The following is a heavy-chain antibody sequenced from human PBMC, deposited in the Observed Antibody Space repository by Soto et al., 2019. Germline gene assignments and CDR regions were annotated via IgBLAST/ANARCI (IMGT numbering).Heavy chain of an antibody. J-gene: IGHJ4*02. V-gene: IGHV1-2*02. D-gene: IGHD2-2*01. CDR1: GYTFNDYY. Sequence: ASVKVSCKTSGYTFNDYYLHWIRQAPGQGLEWMGSINPHSGDTDYAQRFQGRVTMTRDTSITTVYMDLSRLTSDDTAIYYCARRRFSRGTDYLDYWGQGTLDTVSS. CDR2: INPHSGDT. CDR3: ARRRFSRGTDYLDY.